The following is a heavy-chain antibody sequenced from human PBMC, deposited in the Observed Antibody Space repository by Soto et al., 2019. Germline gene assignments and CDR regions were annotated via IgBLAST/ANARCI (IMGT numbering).Heavy chain of an antibody. CDR2: INPNSGAT. D-gene: IGHD3-22*01. CDR3: APHYPDSSGYFDH. J-gene: IGHJ4*02. Sequence: QVQLVQSGTEVKKPGASVKVSCKASGYMFTGNYMHWVRQAPGQGLEYMGWINPNSGATNYAQKFQGRVTMNWDTSISTAYVELSRLRSDDTAVYYCAPHYPDSSGYFDHWGQGTLVTVSS. CDR1: GYMFTGNY. V-gene: IGHV1-2*02.